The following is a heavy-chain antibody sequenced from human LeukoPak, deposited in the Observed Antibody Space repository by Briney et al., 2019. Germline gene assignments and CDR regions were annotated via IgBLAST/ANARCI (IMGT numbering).Heavy chain of an antibody. V-gene: IGHV4-59*08. J-gene: IGHJ4*02. CDR1: GGSISSYY. CDR2: IYYSGST. Sequence: SETLSLTCTVSGGSISSYYWSWIRQPPGKGLEWIGYIYYSGSTNYNPSLKSRVTISVDTSKNQFSLKLSSVTAADTAVYYCARLLAGGSSYYFDYWGQGTLVTVSS. CDR3: ARLLAGGSSYYFDY. D-gene: IGHD6-6*01.